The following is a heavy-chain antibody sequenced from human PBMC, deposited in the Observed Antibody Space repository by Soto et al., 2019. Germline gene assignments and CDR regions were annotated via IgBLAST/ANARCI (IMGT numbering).Heavy chain of an antibody. V-gene: IGHV3-30-3*01. CDR2: ISYDGSNK. CDR1: GFTFVNSA. J-gene: IGHJ6*02. Sequence: GGSLRLSCAASGFTFVNSAMHWVRQAPGRGLEWVGVISYDGSNKYYADSVKGRFTISRDNSKNTLYLQMNSLRPEDTAVYYCARGAVVVAAVRGMDVWGQGTTVTVSS. D-gene: IGHD2-15*01. CDR3: ARGAVVVAAVRGMDV.